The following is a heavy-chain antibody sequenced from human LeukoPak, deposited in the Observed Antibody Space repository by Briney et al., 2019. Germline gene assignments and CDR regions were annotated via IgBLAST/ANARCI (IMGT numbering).Heavy chain of an antibody. CDR1: GYTFTGYY. CDR3: ARDKARRAAAGADY. CDR2: INPNSGGT. J-gene: IGHJ4*02. Sequence: ASVKVSCKASGYTFTGYYMHWVRQAPGQGLEWMGWINPNSGGTNYAQKFQGRVTMTRDASISTAYMELSRLRSDDTAVYYCARDKARRAAAGADYWGQGTLVTVSS. V-gene: IGHV1-2*02. D-gene: IGHD6-13*01.